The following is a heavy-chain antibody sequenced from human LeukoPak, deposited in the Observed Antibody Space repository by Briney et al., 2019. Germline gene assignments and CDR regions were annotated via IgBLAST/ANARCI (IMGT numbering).Heavy chain of an antibody. Sequence: ASVKFSCKVSGFTLTELSMHWVRQAPGKGLEWMGGFDPEDGETIYAQKFQGRVTMTEDTSTDTAYMELSSLRSEDTAVYYCATRVWFGELAPFYFDYWGQGTLVTVSS. CDR2: FDPEDGET. D-gene: IGHD3-10*01. CDR3: ATRVWFGELAPFYFDY. V-gene: IGHV1-24*01. CDR1: GFTLTELS. J-gene: IGHJ4*02.